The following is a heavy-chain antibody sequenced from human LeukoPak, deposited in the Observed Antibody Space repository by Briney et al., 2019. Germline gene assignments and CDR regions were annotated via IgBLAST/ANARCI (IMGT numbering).Heavy chain of an antibody. J-gene: IGHJ5*02. Sequence: SETLSLTCAVYGGSFSGCYWSWIRQPPGKGLEWIGEINHSGSTNYNPSLKSRVTISVDTSKNQFSLKLSSVTAADTAVYYCARNYPRYNWFDPWGQGTLVTVSS. CDR2: INHSGST. D-gene: IGHD1-7*01. CDR1: GGSFSGCY. V-gene: IGHV4-34*01. CDR3: ARNYPRYNWFDP.